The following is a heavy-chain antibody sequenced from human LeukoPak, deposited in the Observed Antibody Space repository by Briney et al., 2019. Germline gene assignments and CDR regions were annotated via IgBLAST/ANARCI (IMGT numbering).Heavy chain of an antibody. CDR1: GFTFSSYA. CDR2: ISGSGGSP. J-gene: IGHJ6*02. V-gene: IGHV3-23*01. Sequence: GGSLRLSCAASGFTFSSYAMSWVRQAPGKGLEWVSAISGSGGSPYYADSVKGRFTISRDNSKNTLYLQMNSLRAEDTAVYYCAKDCSSTSCLYGMDVWGQGTTVTVSS. D-gene: IGHD2-2*01. CDR3: AKDCSSTSCLYGMDV.